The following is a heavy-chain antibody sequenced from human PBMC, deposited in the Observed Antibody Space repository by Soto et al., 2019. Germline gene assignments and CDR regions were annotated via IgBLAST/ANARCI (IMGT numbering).Heavy chain of an antibody. V-gene: IGHV4-59*01. CDR1: GDSISGYY. J-gene: IGHJ6*03. CDR3: ARGSEPGNYYYYCMDL. D-gene: IGHD3-10*01. CDR2: ISYSGTT. Sequence: QVQLQESGPGLVKPSETLSLTCSVSGDSISGYYWNWIRQPPGKGLEWIGYISYSGTTNYKPSLKSQVTISLDTSMTRFSLKVRSVTAADTAVYYCARGSEPGNYYYYCMDLWGKGTTVTVAS.